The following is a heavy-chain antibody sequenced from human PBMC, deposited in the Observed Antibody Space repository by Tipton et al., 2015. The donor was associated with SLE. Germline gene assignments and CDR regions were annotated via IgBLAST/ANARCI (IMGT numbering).Heavy chain of an antibody. CDR3: ARDEPDGDGGGIPGDY. J-gene: IGHJ4*02. CDR2: ILYSGDT. D-gene: IGHD4-17*01. Sequence: TLSLTCTVSGGSISSHYWSWIRQPPGKGLEWIGNILYSGDTNYNPSLKSRVTISLDTSKKQVSLRLRSVTAADTAVYYCARDEPDGDGGGIPGDYWGQGTLVTVS. V-gene: IGHV4-59*11. CDR1: GGSISSHY.